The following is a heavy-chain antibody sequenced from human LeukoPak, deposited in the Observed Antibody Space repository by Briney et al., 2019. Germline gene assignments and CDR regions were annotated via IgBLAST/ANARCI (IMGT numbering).Heavy chain of an antibody. D-gene: IGHD2-2*01. Sequence: PSETLSLTCVVSGFSIRSGYQWAWIRQPPGQGLEWIGSIYHTGSAHYSPSLKSRVTISIDTSNNQFSLRLNSVTAADTAVYYCARDPRWLTPDCTSISCYENYFDPWGQGILVTVSS. J-gene: IGHJ4*02. CDR2: IYHTGSA. CDR3: ARDPRWLTPDCTSISCYENYFDP. V-gene: IGHV4-38-2*02. CDR1: GFSIRSGYQ.